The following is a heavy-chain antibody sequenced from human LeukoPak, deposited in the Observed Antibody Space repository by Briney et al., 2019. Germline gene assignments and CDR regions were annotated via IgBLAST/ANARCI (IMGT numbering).Heavy chain of an antibody. J-gene: IGHJ4*02. CDR1: GFTFSSYA. CDR2: ISYDGSNK. V-gene: IGHV3-30-3*01. Sequence: GGSLRLSCAASGFTFSSYAMHWVRQAPGKGLEWVAVISYDGSNKYYADSVKGRFTISRDNSKNTLYLQMNSLRAEDTAVYYCARLLLSGYWGQGTLVTVSS. D-gene: IGHD3-10*01. CDR3: ARLLLSGY.